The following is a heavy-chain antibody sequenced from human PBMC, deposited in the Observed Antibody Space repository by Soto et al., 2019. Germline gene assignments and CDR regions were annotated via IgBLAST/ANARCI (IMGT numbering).Heavy chain of an antibody. CDR3: AMEPPWSVPLPLDAFDR. V-gene: IGHV3-53*01. CDR1: GFVVTNYY. J-gene: IGHJ3*01. D-gene: IGHD3-3*01. Sequence: LRLSCAASGFVVTNYYMSWVRQASGKGLEWVAAFFIGGDTHYAESVKGRFTISRDNSKNTLYLQMNSLRAEDTAVYYCAMEPPWSVPLPLDAFDRWVEGAMGSVSS. CDR2: FFIGGDT.